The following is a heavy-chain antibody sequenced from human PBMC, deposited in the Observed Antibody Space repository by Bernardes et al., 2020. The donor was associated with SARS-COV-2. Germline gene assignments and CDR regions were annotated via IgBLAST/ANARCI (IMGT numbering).Heavy chain of an antibody. Sequence: GGSLRLSCAASGFTFSFSAMSWVRQAPGKGLEWVASISGSAMNIHYADSVKGRFTISRDNSKNTVYLQMNSLRAEDTAHYYCAKDPTVGGYSGYDPNVDYWGQGTPVDVSS. D-gene: IGHD5-12*01. J-gene: IGHJ4*02. V-gene: IGHV3-23*01. CDR3: AKDPTVGGYSGYDPNVDY. CDR2: ISGSAMNI. CDR1: GFTFSFSA.